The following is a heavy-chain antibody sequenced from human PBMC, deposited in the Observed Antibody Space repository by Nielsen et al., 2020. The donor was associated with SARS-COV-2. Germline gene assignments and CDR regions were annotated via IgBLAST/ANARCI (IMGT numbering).Heavy chain of an antibody. CDR1: GGSFSGYY. D-gene: IGHD2-21*01. Sequence: SETLSLTCAAYGGSFSGYYWSWIRQPPGKGLEWIGEINHSGSTNYNPSLKSRVTISVDTSKNQFSLKLSSVTAADTAVYYCARGAREVVMPNFDYWGQGTLVTVSS. J-gene: IGHJ4*02. V-gene: IGHV4-34*01. CDR3: ARGAREVVMPNFDY. CDR2: INHSGST.